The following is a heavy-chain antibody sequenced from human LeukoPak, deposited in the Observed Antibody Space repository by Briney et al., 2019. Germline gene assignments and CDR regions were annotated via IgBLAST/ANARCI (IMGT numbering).Heavy chain of an antibody. CDR1: GFTFSRSW. V-gene: IGHV3-7*02. Sequence: GGSLRLSCAAPGFTFSRSWMGWVRPALGEGRGWVANIKQDGTSKYYVDSVMGRFTISRDNAENSVYLQMNSLSAGDTAVYYCARHGDYCFDLWGPGTRVTVSS. CDR2: IKQDGTSK. CDR3: ARHGDYCFDL. J-gene: IGHJ4*02. D-gene: IGHD2-21*01.